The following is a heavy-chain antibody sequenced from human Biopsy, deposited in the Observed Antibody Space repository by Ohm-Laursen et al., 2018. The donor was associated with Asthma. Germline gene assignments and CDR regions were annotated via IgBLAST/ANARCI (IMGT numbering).Heavy chain of an antibody. Sequence: GASVKVSCKTSGDSFSNYAISWVRQAPGQGLEWMVGLIPVLGTPDHAQMFEGRVTITADESTSTAYMELSSLSSEDTAVYYCARGYSGSDRIVYYYSGLEVWGQGTTVTVSS. J-gene: IGHJ6*02. CDR2: LIPVLGTP. D-gene: IGHD5-12*01. CDR3: ARGYSGSDRIVYYYSGLEV. V-gene: IGHV1-69*13. CDR1: GDSFSNYA.